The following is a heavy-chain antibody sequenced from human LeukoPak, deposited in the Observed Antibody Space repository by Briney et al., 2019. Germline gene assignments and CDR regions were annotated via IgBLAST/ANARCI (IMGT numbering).Heavy chain of an antibody. CDR2: IYYSGST. CDR3: ARQAAGIDY. CDR1: GGSISSSSYY. Sequence: SETLSLTCTVSGGSISSSSYYWGWIRQPPGKGLEWIGSIYYSGSTYYNPSLESRVTISVDTSKNQFSLKLSSVTAADTAVYYCARQAAGIDYWGQGTLVTVSS. D-gene: IGHD6-19*01. J-gene: IGHJ4*02. V-gene: IGHV4-39*01.